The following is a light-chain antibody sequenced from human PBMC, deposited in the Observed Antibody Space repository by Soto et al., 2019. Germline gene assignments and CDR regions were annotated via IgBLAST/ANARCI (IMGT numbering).Light chain of an antibody. J-gene: IGLJ1*01. CDR3: SSYTSSSTPYV. V-gene: IGLV2-14*01. CDR1: SSDVGGYNY. CDR2: EVS. Sequence: QSAMTPPSSVSGSPGQSITISCTGTSSDVGGYNYGSEYQQHPGKAPKLRIYEVSNRPSGVSNRFSGSKSGNTTSLTISGLQAEDEADYYCSSYTSSSTPYVFGTGTKATVL.